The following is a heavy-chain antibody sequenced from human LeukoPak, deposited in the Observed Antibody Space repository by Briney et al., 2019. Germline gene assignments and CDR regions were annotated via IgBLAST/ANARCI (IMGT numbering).Heavy chain of an antibody. Sequence: SVKVSCKASGGTFSSYAISWMRQAPGQGLEWMGGIIPIFGTANYAQKFQGRVTITADESTSTAYMELSSLRSEDTAVYYCARGGYDFWSGYLAETYEGWFGPWGQGTLVTVSS. CDR2: IIPIFGTA. CDR1: GGTFSSYA. CDR3: ARGGYDFWSGYLAETYEGWFGP. D-gene: IGHD3-3*01. V-gene: IGHV1-69*13. J-gene: IGHJ5*02.